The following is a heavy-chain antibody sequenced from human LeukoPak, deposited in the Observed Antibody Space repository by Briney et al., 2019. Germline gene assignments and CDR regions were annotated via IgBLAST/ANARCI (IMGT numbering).Heavy chain of an antibody. V-gene: IGHV3-30*03. J-gene: IGHJ4*02. CDR3: ASGGLVLDY. CDR1: GFTFSSYG. D-gene: IGHD3/OR15-3a*01. CDR2: ISYDGSNK. Sequence: GGSLRLSCAASGFTFSSYGMHWVRQAPGKGLEWVAVISYDGSNKYYADSVKGRFTIPRDNSKNTLYLQMNSLRAEDTAVYYCASGGLVLDYWGQGTLVTVSS.